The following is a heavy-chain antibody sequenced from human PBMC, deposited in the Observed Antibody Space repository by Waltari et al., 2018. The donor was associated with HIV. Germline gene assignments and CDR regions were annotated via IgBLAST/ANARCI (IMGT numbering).Heavy chain of an antibody. Sequence: QVQLQESGPGLVKPSQTLSLTCTVSGGSISSGGSYWSWIRQHPGKGLEWIGYIYYSGSTYYNPSLKSLVTISVDTSKNQFSLKLSSVTAADTAVYYCAGSSYRSGGYFDLWGRGTLVTVSS. CDR2: IYYSGST. CDR3: AGSSYRSGGYFDL. CDR1: GGSISSGGSY. D-gene: IGHD2-2*01. J-gene: IGHJ2*01. V-gene: IGHV4-31*01.